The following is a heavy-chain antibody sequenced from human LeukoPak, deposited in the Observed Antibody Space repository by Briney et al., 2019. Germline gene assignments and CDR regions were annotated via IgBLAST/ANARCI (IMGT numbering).Heavy chain of an antibody. CDR1: GFTFSSYA. V-gene: IGHV3-23*01. J-gene: IGHJ5*02. CDR2: ISGSGGST. D-gene: IGHD6-13*01. Sequence: GGSLRLSCAAPGFTFSSYAMSWVRQAPGKGLEWVSAISGSGGSTYYADSVKGRFTISRDNSKNTLYLQMNSLRAEDTAVYYCAKDERSSWPPNWFDPWGQGTLATVSS. CDR3: AKDERSSWPPNWFDP.